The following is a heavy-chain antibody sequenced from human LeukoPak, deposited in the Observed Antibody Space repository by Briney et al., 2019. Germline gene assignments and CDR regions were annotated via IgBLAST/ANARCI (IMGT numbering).Heavy chain of an antibody. CDR3: VRDDCTSGGCYSYFDF. Sequence: GGSLRLSCATSGFAFRSYSMNWVRQAPGKGLEWVSSISSSSNYIYYADSVKGRFTISRDNARNLLYPQMNSLSAEDTAVYYCVRDDCTSGGCYSYFDFWGQGTLVTVSS. J-gene: IGHJ4*02. CDR1: GFAFRSYS. V-gene: IGHV3-21*06. D-gene: IGHD2-15*01. CDR2: ISSSSNYI.